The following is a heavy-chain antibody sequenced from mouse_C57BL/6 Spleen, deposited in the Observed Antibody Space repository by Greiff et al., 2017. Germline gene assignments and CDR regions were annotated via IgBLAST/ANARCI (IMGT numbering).Heavy chain of an antibody. Sequence: QVQLQQPGAELVKPGASVKLSCKVSGYTFTSYWMHWVKQRPGQGLEWIGMIHPNSGSTNYNEKFKSKATLTVDKSSSTDYMQLSSLTSEDSAVYYCARGEDYDLACFAYWGQGTLVTVSA. V-gene: IGHV1-64*01. D-gene: IGHD2-4*01. CDR3: ARGEDYDLACFAY. J-gene: IGHJ3*01. CDR2: IHPNSGST. CDR1: GYTFTSYW.